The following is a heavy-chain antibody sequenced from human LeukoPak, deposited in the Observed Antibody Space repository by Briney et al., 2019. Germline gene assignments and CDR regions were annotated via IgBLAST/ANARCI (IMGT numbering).Heavy chain of an antibody. D-gene: IGHD3-10*01. CDR2: IYYSGST. Sequence: SETLSLTCTVSGGSISSHYWGWIRQPPGKGLEWIGSIYYSGSTYYNPSLKSRVTISVDTSKNQFSLKLSSVTAADTAVYYCAGVLLWFGEPHGAFDIWGQGTMVTVSS. CDR1: GGSISSHY. J-gene: IGHJ3*02. V-gene: IGHV4-39*01. CDR3: AGVLLWFGEPHGAFDI.